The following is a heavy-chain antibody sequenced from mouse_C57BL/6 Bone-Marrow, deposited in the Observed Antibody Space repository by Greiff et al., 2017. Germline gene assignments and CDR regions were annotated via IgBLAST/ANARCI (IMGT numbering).Heavy chain of an antibody. CDR1: GYTFTSYW. J-gene: IGHJ2*01. CDR3: ARDSSGLLDY. D-gene: IGHD3-2*02. Sequence: QVQLQQPGAELVMPGASVKLSCKASGYTFTSYWMHWVKQRPGQGLEWIGEIDPSDSYTNYNQKFKGKSTLTVDKSSSTAYMQRSSLTSEDSAVYYCARDSSGLLDYWGQGTTLTVSS. V-gene: IGHV1-69*01. CDR2: IDPSDSYT.